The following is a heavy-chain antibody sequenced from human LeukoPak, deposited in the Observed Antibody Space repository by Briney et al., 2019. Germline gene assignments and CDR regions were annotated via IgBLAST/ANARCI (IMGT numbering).Heavy chain of an antibody. V-gene: IGHV1-58*02. Sequence: SVKVSCKASGFTFTSSAMQWVRQARGQRLEWIGWIVVGSGNTDYAQKFQERVTITRDMSTSTAYMELSSLRSEDTAVYYCAARATGDSSGYSYYFDYWGQGTLVTVSS. J-gene: IGHJ4*02. CDR1: GFTFTSSA. CDR2: IVVGSGNT. D-gene: IGHD3-22*01. CDR3: AARATGDSSGYSYYFDY.